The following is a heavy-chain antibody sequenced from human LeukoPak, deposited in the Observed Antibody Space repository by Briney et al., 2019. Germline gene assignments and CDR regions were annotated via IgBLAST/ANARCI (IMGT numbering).Heavy chain of an antibody. CDR3: AREGVPYYDFWSGYSRADY. V-gene: IGHV1-18*01. Sequence: RASVKVSCKASGYTFTSYGISWVRQAPGQGLEWMGWISAYNGNTNYAQKLQGRVTMTTDTSTSTAYMELRSLRSDDTAVYYCAREGVPYYDFWSGYSRADYWGQGTLVTVSS. D-gene: IGHD3-3*01. J-gene: IGHJ4*02. CDR2: ISAYNGNT. CDR1: GYTFTSYG.